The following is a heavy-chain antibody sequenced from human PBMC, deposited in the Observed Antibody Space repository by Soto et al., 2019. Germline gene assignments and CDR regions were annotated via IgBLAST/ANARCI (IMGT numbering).Heavy chain of an antibody. V-gene: IGHV4-59*01. CDR2: ISYTGSA. J-gene: IGHJ6*02. CDR3: ARVNSGDYYYGMDV. CDR1: CGSINYSY. Sequence: SETLSLTRTVSCGSINYSYWTWIRQPPGKGLEWIGYISYTGSANYNASLKSRLTISVDTSKNQFSLKLSSVTAADTALYYCARVNSGDYYYGMDVWGQGTSVTVSS. D-gene: IGHD2-15*01.